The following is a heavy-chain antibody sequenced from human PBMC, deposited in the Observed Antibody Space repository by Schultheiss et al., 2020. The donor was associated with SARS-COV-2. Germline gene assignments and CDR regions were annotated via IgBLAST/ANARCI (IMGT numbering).Heavy chain of an antibody. V-gene: IGHV4-38-2*02. D-gene: IGHD6-13*01. CDR3: ARDPGSSSWYDPQGDY. CDR2: IYHSGST. J-gene: IGHJ4*02. Sequence: SETLSLTCAVSGYSISSGYYWGWIRQPPGKGLEWIGSIYHSGSTYYNPSLKSRVTISVDTSKNQFSLKLSSVTAADTAVYYCARDPGSSSWYDPQGDYWGQGTLVTVSS. CDR1: GYSISSGYY.